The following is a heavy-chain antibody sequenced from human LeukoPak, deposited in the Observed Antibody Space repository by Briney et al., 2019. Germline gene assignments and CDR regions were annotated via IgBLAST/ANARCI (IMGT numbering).Heavy chain of an antibody. J-gene: IGHJ3*02. V-gene: IGHV1-18*01. D-gene: IGHD2-15*01. CDR3: ASDGRCSGGRCYSEAFDI. Sequence: GASVKVSCKASGYTFTSYGISWVRQAPGQGLEWMGWISTYNGNTNYAQKLQGRVTMTTHTSTTTAYMELRSLRSDDTAVYYCASDGRCSGGRCYSEAFDIWGQGTMVTVSS. CDR2: ISTYNGNT. CDR1: GYTFTSYG.